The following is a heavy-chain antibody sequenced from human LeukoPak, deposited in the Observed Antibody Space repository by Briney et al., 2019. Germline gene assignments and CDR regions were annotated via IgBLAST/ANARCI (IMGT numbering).Heavy chain of an antibody. V-gene: IGHV4-4*02. J-gene: IGHJ4*02. CDR2: IYHSGST. D-gene: IGHD6-19*01. Sequence: PSGTLSLTCAVSGGSISSSHWWSWVRQPPGKGLEWIGEIYHSGSTNYNPSLKSRVTISLDKSKNQFSLKLNSVTAADTAVYYCARLAEQWLVPRNFDYWGQGTLVTVSS. CDR1: GGSISSSHW. CDR3: ARLAEQWLVPRNFDY.